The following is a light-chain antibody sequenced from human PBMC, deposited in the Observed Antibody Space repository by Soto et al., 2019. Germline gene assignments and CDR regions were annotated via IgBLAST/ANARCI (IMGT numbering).Light chain of an antibody. V-gene: IGKV3-20*01. J-gene: IGKJ2*01. CDR2: GAA. Sequence: EIVLTQSPGTLSLSPGERATLSCRTSQSVRNNYLAWYHQKPGQAPRLLIYGAANRATGIPDRFGGSGSGTEFTLTISRLEPEDFAVYYCQQYGSSPYTFGQGTKLEIK. CDR1: QSVRNNY. CDR3: QQYGSSPYT.